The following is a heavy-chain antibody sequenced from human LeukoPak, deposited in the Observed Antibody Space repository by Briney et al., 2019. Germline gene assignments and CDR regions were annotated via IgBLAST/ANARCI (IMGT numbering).Heavy chain of an antibody. CDR3: ARRKYSSSSGYYFDY. CDR2: IYYSGST. J-gene: IGHJ4*02. Sequence: SETLSLTCTVSGGSISSSSYYWGWVRQPPGKGLEWIGSIYYSGSTYYNPSLKSRVTISVDTSKNQFSLKLSSVTAADTAVYYCARRKYSSSSGYYFDYWGQGTLVTVSS. V-gene: IGHV4-39*01. D-gene: IGHD6-6*01. CDR1: GGSISSSSYY.